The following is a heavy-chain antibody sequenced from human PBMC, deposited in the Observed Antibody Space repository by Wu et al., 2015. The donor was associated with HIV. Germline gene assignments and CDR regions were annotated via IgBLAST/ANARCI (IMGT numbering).Heavy chain of an antibody. D-gene: IGHD3-10*01. CDR2: ISDYERNI. J-gene: IGHJ4*02. CDR3: ARGLYYSNTGFLDS. Sequence: QVQLVQSGIEVKKSGASVKVSCKASGYNFNGFGIVWVRQAPGQGLEWMGWISDYERNIHYGQKFRGRLTLTADTVTSTAFLDLRNLRSDDTAIYYCARGLYYSNTGFLDSWGQGTLVTVSS. CDR1: GYNFNGFG. V-gene: IGHV1-18*01.